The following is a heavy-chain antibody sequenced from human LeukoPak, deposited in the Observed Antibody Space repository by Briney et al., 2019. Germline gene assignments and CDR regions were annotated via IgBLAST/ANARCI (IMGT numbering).Heavy chain of an antibody. CDR2: IRSSDTEA. CDR1: GFTFSSYA. V-gene: IGHV3-23*01. Sequence: PGGSLRLSCGGSGFTFSSYAMSWLPQAPGKGLVWVSAIRSSDTEAFYANPLKGRFTISRDKPKNTMYLQMNSQRAEDTAVNYCAKGGGSSCYSPSDYWGQGTLVIVSS. D-gene: IGHD2-15*01. CDR3: AKGGGSSCYSPSDY. J-gene: IGHJ4*02.